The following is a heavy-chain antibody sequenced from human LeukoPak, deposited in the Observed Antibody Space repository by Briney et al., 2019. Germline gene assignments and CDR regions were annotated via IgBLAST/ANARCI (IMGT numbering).Heavy chain of an antibody. V-gene: IGHV3-53*01. CDR3: AREGHLGKYFDL. CDR2: MYVGGRT. CDR1: GITVSNNY. J-gene: IGHJ2*01. D-gene: IGHD3-16*01. Sequence: GGSLRISCAASGITVSNNYMSWVRQAPGKGLDWVPVMYVGGRTFYADSVQGRFTISRDNSKNTLYLQMNSLRVEDTAVYYCAREGHLGKYFDLWGRGTQVTVSS.